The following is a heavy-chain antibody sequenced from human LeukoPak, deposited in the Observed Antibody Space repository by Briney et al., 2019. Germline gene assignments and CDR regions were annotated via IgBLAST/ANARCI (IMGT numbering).Heavy chain of an antibody. D-gene: IGHD6-13*01. CDR1: GGSISSYY. V-gene: IGHV4-4*07. CDR3: ARDAGYSGSWSYYFDY. J-gene: IGHJ4*02. CDR2: IYTSGST. Sequence: SETLSLTCTVSGGSISSYYWSWIRQPAGKGLEWIGRIYTSGSTNYNPSLKSRVAMSVDTSKNQFSLKLSSVTAADTAVYYCARDAGYSGSWSYYFDYWGQGTLVTVSS.